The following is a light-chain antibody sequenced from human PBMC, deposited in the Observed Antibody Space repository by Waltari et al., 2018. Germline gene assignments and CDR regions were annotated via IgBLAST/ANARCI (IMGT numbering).Light chain of an antibody. Sequence: QSALTQTASVSGSPGQAITISCSGTTSDIGKYNLVSWYQQHPGKAPTLIIYDVNKRHSGVSNRFSGSKSGNTAFLTISGLQSADEADYYCCSYAGSAISMFGGGTKVTVL. V-gene: IGLV2-23*02. J-gene: IGLJ3*02. CDR2: DVN. CDR1: TSDIGKYNL. CDR3: CSYAGSAISM.